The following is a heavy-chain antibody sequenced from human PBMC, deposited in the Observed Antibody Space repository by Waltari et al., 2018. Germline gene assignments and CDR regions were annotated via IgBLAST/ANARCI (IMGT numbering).Heavy chain of an antibody. D-gene: IGHD3-9*01. J-gene: IGHJ4*02. CDR3: ARLNYDILTGPRGGAVRYFDY. CDR1: GFTFSSYW. V-gene: IGHV3-7*01. Sequence: EVQLVESGGGLVQPGGSLRLSCAASGFTFSSYWMSWVRQAPGKGLEWVAKIKQDGSEKYYVDSVKGRFTISRDNAKNSLYLQMNSLRAEDTAVYYCARLNYDILTGPRGGAVRYFDYWGQGTLVTVSS. CDR2: IKQDGSEK.